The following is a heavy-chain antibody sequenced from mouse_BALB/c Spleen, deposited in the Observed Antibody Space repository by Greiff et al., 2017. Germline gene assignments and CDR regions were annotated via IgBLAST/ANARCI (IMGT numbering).Heavy chain of an antibody. Sequence: EVNLVESGGGLVQPGGSLKLSCAASGFTFSSYGMSWVRQTPDKRLELVATINSNGGSTYYPDSVKGRFTISRDNAKNTLYLQMSSLKSEDTAMYYCAREGGYYWCAYWGQGTLVTGSA. CDR3: AREGGYYWCAY. J-gene: IGHJ3*01. V-gene: IGHV5-6-3*01. CDR2: INSNGGST. D-gene: IGHD2-3*01. CDR1: GFTFSSYG.